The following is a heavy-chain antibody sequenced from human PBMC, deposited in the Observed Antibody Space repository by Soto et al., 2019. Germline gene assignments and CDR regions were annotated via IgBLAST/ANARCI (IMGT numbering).Heavy chain of an antibody. CDR2: ISSSSSYI. V-gene: IGHV3-21*01. Sequence: PGGSLRLSCAASGFTFSSYSMNWVRQAPGKGLEWVSSISSSSSYIYYADSVKGRFTISRDNAKNSLYLQMNSLRAEDTAVYYCARDSSGWSSYYYYGMDVWGQGTTVTVS. CDR3: ARDSSGWSSYYYYGMDV. CDR1: GFTFSSYS. D-gene: IGHD6-19*01. J-gene: IGHJ6*02.